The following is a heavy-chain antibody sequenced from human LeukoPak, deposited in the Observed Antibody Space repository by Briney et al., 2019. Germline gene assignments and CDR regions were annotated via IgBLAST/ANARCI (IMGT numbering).Heavy chain of an antibody. D-gene: IGHD4-23*01. CDR2: IYYSGST. CDR3: ARDAPLGRWNYYYYYGMDV. J-gene: IGHJ6*02. Sequence: PSETLSLTCTVSGGSISSGGYYWSWIRQHPGKGLEWIGYIYYSGSTYYNPSLKSRVTISVDTSKNQFSLKLSSVTAADTAVYYCARDAPLGRWNYYYYYGMDVWGQGTMVTVSS. V-gene: IGHV4-31*03. CDR1: GGSISSGGYY.